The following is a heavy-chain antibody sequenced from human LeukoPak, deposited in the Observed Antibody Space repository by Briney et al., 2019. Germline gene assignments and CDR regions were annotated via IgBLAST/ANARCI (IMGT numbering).Heavy chain of an antibody. CDR1: GYTFLTYD. J-gene: IGHJ4*02. Sequence: GASVKVSCKASGYTFLTYDINWVRQATGQGLEWMGWMNPHSGNTGYAQKFQGRVTMTRQSSINTAYLELNSLTSEDTAVYYCALMVRGVTPFDCWGQGTLVTVSS. V-gene: IGHV1-8*01. D-gene: IGHD3-10*01. CDR3: ALMVRGVTPFDC. CDR2: MNPHSGNT.